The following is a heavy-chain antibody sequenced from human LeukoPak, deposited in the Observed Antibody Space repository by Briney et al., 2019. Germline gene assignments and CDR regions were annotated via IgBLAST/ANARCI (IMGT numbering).Heavy chain of an antibody. V-gene: IGHV3-30*03. CDR1: GFIFRNAW. CDR3: ARDTGRDGYKALYYFDY. J-gene: IGHJ4*02. D-gene: IGHD5-24*01. Sequence: GGSLRLSCAASGFIFRNAWMSWVRQAPGKGLEWVSVMSNDGSKQYYGDTVKGRFTISRDNSKNTLYLQMNSLRAEDTAVYYCARDTGRDGYKALYYFDYWGQGTLVTVSS. CDR2: MSNDGSKQ.